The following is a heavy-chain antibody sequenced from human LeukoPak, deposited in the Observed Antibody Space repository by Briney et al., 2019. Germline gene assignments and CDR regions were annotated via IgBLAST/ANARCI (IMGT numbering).Heavy chain of an antibody. V-gene: IGHV4-59*01. J-gene: IGHJ3*02. D-gene: IGHD1-20*01. CDR2: VFYSGCT. CDR1: GGSISTYY. Sequence: SETLSLTCTVSGGSISTYYWSWIRQPPGKGLEWIAYVFYSGCTSYNPSLKSRVTISVDTSKNQFSLKLSSVAAADTAVYYCARLGNWFDAFDIWGQGTMVTVSS. CDR3: ARLGNWFDAFDI.